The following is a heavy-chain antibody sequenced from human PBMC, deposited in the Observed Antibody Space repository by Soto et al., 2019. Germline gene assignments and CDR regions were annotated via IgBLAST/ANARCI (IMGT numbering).Heavy chain of an antibody. CDR1: GGTFSSYA. Sequence: ASVKVSCKASGGTFSSYAISWVRQAPGQGLEWMGGIIPIFGTANYAQKFQGRVTITADESTSTAYMELSSLRSEDTAVYYCARAWPHCSGGSCYQYYFDYWGQGTLVTDSS. CDR3: ARAWPHCSGGSCYQYYFDY. V-gene: IGHV1-69*13. CDR2: IIPIFGTA. J-gene: IGHJ4*02. D-gene: IGHD2-15*01.